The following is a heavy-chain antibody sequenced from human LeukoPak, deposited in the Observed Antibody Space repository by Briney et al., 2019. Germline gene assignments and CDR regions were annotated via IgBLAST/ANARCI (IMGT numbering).Heavy chain of an antibody. D-gene: IGHD4-17*01. V-gene: IGHV1-69*13. Sequence: ASVKVSCTASGGTFSSYAISWVRQAPGQGLEWMGGIIPIFGTANYAQKFQGRVTITADESTSTAYMELSSLRSEDTAVYYCARGYTTVTTRHYGMDVWGRGTTVTVSS. CDR2: IIPIFGTA. CDR3: ARGYTTVTTRHYGMDV. CDR1: GGTFSSYA. J-gene: IGHJ6*02.